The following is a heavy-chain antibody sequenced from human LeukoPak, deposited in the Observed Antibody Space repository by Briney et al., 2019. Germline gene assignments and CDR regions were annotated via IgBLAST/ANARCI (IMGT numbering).Heavy chain of an antibody. V-gene: IGHV1-8*01. Sequence: ASVKVSCKASGYTFTSYGFNWLRQATGQGPEWMGWMNPNSGATGYAQKFQGRVTMTRSASINTAYMELSNLRSEDTAVYYCVRAMNDYGDFVDVFDVWGQGTLVTVNS. CDR1: GYTFTSYG. J-gene: IGHJ3*01. D-gene: IGHD4-17*01. CDR3: VRAMNDYGDFVDVFDV. CDR2: MNPNSGAT.